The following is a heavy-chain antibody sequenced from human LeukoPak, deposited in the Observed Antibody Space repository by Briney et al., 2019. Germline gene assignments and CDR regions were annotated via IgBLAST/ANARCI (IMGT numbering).Heavy chain of an antibody. V-gene: IGHV4-59*12. CDR3: ARVTVKAFDP. Sequence: SETLSLTCTVSGGSISSYYWSWIRQPPGKGLEWIGHIYYSGSTNYNPSLKSRVTISVDRSKNQFSLKLSSVTAADTAVYYCARVTVKAFDPWGQGTLVTVSS. D-gene: IGHD4-17*01. J-gene: IGHJ5*02. CDR1: GGSISSYY. CDR2: IYYSGST.